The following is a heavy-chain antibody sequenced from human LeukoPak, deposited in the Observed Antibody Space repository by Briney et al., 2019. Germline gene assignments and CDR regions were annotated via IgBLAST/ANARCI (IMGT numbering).Heavy chain of an antibody. V-gene: IGHV4-39*01. D-gene: IGHD6-19*01. J-gene: IGHJ4*02. Sequence: SETLSLTCTVSGGSISSSSYYWGWIRQPPGKGLEWIGSIYYSGSTYYNPSLKSRVTISVDTSKNQFSLKLSSVTAADTAVYYCARPRSVAGIFYFDYWGQGTLVTVSS. CDR1: GGSISSSSYY. CDR2: IYYSGST. CDR3: ARPRSVAGIFYFDY.